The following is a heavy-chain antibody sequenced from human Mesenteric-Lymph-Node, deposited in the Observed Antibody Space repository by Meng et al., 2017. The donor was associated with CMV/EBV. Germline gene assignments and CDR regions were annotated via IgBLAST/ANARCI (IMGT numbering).Heavy chain of an antibody. V-gene: IGHV3-23*01. J-gene: IGHJ4*02. D-gene: IGHD3-3*01. Sequence: GGSLRLSCAASGFSFGNYAMSWVRQAPGKGLEWVSLVSGNGGTTNYADSVKGRFTISRDNSKKTIYLQMNHLRVDDTAVYYCAKGSATTMFGVDTLWDHWGQGTQVTVSS. CDR1: GFSFGNYA. CDR2: VSGNGGTT. CDR3: AKGSATTMFGVDTLWDH.